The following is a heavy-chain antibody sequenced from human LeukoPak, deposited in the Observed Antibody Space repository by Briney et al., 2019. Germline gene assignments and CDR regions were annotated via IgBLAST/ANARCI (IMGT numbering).Heavy chain of an antibody. CDR2: ISGSGGST. J-gene: IGHJ3*02. D-gene: IGHD3-16*01. CDR1: GFTFSSYA. V-gene: IGHV3-23*01. Sequence: PGGSLRLSCAASGFTFSSYAMSWVRQAPGKGLEWVSAISGSGGSTYYADSVKGRFTISRDNAKNSLYLQMNSLRAEDTAVYYCARALYYVWGSYHNGDAFDIWGQGTMVTVSS. CDR3: ARALYYVWGSYHNGDAFDI.